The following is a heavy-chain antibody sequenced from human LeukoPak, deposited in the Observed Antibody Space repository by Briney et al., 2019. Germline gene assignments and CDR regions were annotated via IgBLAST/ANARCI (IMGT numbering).Heavy chain of an antibody. J-gene: IGHJ4*02. Sequence: GGSLRLSCAASGFIFSPYAMNWVRQAPGRGLEWVSYISSTYNIYYSDSVRGRFTISRDNAKNSVYLQMNSLRDEDTAVYYCARDHIGGLDFWGREPLVAVPS. CDR3: ARDHIGGLDF. D-gene: IGHD2-21*01. V-gene: IGHV3-48*02. CDR1: GFIFSPYA. CDR2: ISSTYNI.